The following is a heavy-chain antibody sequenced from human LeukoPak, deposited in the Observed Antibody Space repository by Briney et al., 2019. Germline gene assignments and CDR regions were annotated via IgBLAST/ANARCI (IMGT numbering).Heavy chain of an antibody. D-gene: IGHD6-25*01. CDR3: VKDHSSGLLG. J-gene: IGHJ4*02. Sequence: GGSLRLSCAASGFTFSSYGMHWVRQAPGKGLEWVAFVRYDGGSIYYVDSVKGRFIISRDNSKDTLYLQMNSLRIEDTAVYHCVKDHSSGLLGWGQGTLVTVSS. V-gene: IGHV3-30*02. CDR1: GFTFSSYG. CDR2: VRYDGGSI.